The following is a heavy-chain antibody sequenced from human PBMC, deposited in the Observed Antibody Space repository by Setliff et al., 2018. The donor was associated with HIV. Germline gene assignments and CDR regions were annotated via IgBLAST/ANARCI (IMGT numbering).Heavy chain of an antibody. CDR2: IYHNGIT. V-gene: IGHV4-39*07. J-gene: IGHJ4*02. Sequence: PSETLSLTCSVSGGSVSSVNYYWSWIRQPPGKGLEWIGSIYHNGITYYNPSLKSRVTISVDTSQNQFSLKLSSVTAADTAIYYCARRIYGNNPYFDYWSQGTLVTVSS. CDR1: GGSVSSVNYY. CDR3: ARRIYGNNPYFDY. D-gene: IGHD4-17*01.